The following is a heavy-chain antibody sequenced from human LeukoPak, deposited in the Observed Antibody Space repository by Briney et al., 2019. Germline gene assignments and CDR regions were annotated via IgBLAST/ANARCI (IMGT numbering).Heavy chain of an antibody. V-gene: IGHV1-69*04. D-gene: IGHD5-12*01. CDR3: ARDGYSGYDYGRNWFDP. Sequence: SVKVSCKASGYTFTSYAISWVRQAPGQGLEWMGRIIPILGIANYAQKFQGRVTITADKSTSTAYMELSSLRSEDTAVYYCARDGYSGYDYGRNWFDPWGQGTLVTVSS. CDR2: IIPILGIA. CDR1: GYTFTSYA. J-gene: IGHJ5*02.